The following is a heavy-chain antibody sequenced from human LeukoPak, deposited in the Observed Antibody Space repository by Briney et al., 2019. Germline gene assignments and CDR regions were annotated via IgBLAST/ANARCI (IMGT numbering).Heavy chain of an antibody. CDR2: ISGSGGST. Sequence: GGSLRLSCAASGFSFSSYGLSWVRQAPGKGLEWVSAISGSGGSTYYADSVKGRFTISRDNSKNTLYLQMNSLRAEDTAVYYCAKDADYGDYVAYTNWFDPWGQGTLVTVSS. D-gene: IGHD4-17*01. CDR3: AKDADYGDYVAYTNWFDP. V-gene: IGHV3-23*01. J-gene: IGHJ5*02. CDR1: GFSFSSYG.